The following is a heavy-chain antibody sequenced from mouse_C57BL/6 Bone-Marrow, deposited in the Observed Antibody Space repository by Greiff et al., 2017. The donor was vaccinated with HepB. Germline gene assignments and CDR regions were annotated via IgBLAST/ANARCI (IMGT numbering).Heavy chain of an antibody. CDR1: GYTFTSYW. J-gene: IGHJ2*01. V-gene: IGHV1-59*01. CDR2: IDPSDSYT. D-gene: IGHD1-1*01. Sequence: VKLQQPGAELVRPGTSVKLSCKASGYTFTSYWMHWVKQRPGQGLEWIGVIDPSDSYTNYNQKFKGKATLTVDTSSSTAYMELHSLTSEDSAVYFCVYGSSGFDYWGQGTTLTVSS. CDR3: VYGSSGFDY.